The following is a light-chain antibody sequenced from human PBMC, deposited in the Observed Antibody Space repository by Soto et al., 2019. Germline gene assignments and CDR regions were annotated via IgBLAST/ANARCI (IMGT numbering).Light chain of an antibody. CDR1: QSVSRSY. J-gene: IGKJ5*01. Sequence: EIVLTQSPGTLSFSPGEKATLSCRASQSVSRSYLAWYQQKPGQAPRLLIYGASSRATGIPDRFSGSGSGTDFTLTISRLEPEDFAVYYCQQYGSSLSITFGQGTRLEIK. CDR2: GAS. V-gene: IGKV3-20*01. CDR3: QQYGSSLSIT.